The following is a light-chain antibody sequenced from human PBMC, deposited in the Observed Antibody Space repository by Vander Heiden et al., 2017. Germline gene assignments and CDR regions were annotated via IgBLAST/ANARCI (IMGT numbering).Light chain of an antibody. V-gene: IGLV1-40*01. CDR1: SSNIGADYD. J-gene: IGLJ3*02. Sequence: QTVLTPPHSVSGPQGQRVTISCPKISSNIGADYDVHWYQQLPGTAPILRSDGNSNRHSGVPDRVSGSRSGTSVYLDITGLQAEDEAYYDCQYYDRSLKRLFGGGTKLPV. CDR2: GNS. CDR3: QYYDRSLKRL.